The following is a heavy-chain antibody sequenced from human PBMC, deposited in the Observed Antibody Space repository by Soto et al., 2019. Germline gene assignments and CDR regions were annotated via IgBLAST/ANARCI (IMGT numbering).Heavy chain of an antibody. CDR3: VCGGNFFVY. D-gene: IGHD3-16*01. V-gene: IGHV3-30*04. Sequence: VRLVESGGGVVQPGRSLRLSCTASGFSFSSYAMYWFRQPPGKGLEWVAVISKDGMNKNYADSVKGRVTVSRDNANYSLDLQLNSLRAEDTAVYYCVCGGNFFVYWGQGTLVTVSP. CDR2: ISKDGMNK. J-gene: IGHJ4*02. CDR1: GFSFSSYA.